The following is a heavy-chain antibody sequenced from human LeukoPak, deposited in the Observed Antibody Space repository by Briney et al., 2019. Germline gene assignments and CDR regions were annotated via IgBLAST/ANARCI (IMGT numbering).Heavy chain of an antibody. CDR2: INPNSGGT. J-gene: IGHJ5*02. Sequence: GASVKVSCKASGYTFTGYYMHWVRQAPGQGLEWMGWINPNSGGTNYAQKFQGRVTMTRDTSISTAYMQLSRLRTDDTAVYYCARESSTRVTMIVVVITGWFDPWGQGSLVTVSS. CDR3: ARESSTRVTMIVVVITGWFDP. D-gene: IGHD3-22*01. CDR1: GYTFTGYY. V-gene: IGHV1-2*02.